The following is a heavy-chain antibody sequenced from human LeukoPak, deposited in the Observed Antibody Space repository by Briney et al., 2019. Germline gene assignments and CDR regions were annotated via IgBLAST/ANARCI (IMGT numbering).Heavy chain of an antibody. CDR2: IYYSGST. D-gene: IGHD5-24*01. Sequence: SETLSLTCTVSGGSISSGGYYWSWIRQHPGKGLEWIGYIYYSGSTYYNPSLKSRVTISVDTSKNQFSLKLSSVTAADTAVYYCARDSPREMATSDDYWGQGTLVTVSS. V-gene: IGHV4-31*03. CDR1: GGSISSGGYY. J-gene: IGHJ4*02. CDR3: ARDSPREMATSDDY.